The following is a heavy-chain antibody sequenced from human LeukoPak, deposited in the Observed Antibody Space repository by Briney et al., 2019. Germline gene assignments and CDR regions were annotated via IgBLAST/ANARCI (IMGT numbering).Heavy chain of an antibody. CDR1: GGSISSYY. V-gene: IGHV4-59*12. Sequence: PSETLSLTCTVSGGSISSYYWSWIRQPPGKGLEWIGYIYYSGSTNYNPSLKSRVTISVDTSKNQLFLKLSSVTATDTAVYYCAREAPRPDYWGQGTLVTVSS. CDR2: IYYSGST. CDR3: AREAPRPDY. J-gene: IGHJ4*02.